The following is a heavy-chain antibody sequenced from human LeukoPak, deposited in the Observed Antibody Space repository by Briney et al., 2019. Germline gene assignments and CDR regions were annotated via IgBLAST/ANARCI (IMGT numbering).Heavy chain of an antibody. V-gene: IGHV3-48*01. J-gene: IGHJ4*02. D-gene: IGHD3-9*01. CDR2: ISSSSSTI. CDR1: GLTFSSYS. CDR3: ARDGTLRYFDWFKGGLDY. Sequence: GGSLRLSCAASGLTFSSYSMNWVRQAPGKGLEWVSYISSSSSTIYYADSVKGRFTISRDNAKNSLYLQMNSLRAEDTAVYYCARDGTLRYFDWFKGGLDYWGQGTLVTVSS.